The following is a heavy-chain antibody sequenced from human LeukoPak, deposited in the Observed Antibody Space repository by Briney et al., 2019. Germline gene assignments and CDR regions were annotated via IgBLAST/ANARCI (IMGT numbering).Heavy chain of an antibody. CDR1: GYTFTSYG. V-gene: IGHV1-18*01. CDR2: VSAYNGNT. CDR3: VREGEVGGPHGEIDH. Sequence: GASVKVSCKTSGYTFTSYGMSSVRQAPGQGLEWMGWVSAYNGNTDYAQKLQGRVTMTTDTSTSTAYMELRSLRPHDTAGYCCVREGEVGGPHGEIDHWGQGTLVTVSS. J-gene: IGHJ4*02. D-gene: IGHD1-26*01.